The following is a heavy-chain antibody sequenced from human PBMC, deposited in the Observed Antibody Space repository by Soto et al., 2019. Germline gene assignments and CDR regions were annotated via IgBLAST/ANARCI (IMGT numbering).Heavy chain of an antibody. V-gene: IGHV3-11*05. CDR2: VSGSGEST. D-gene: IGHD1-20*01. CDR1: GFTFSDYY. CDR3: AKGKWNDYYGMDV. J-gene: IGHJ6*02. Sequence: QVQLVQSGGGLVKPGGSLRLSCVASGFTFSDYYLHWIRQAPGKGLEWISYVSGSGESTSYAESVKGRFTISRDNAKNSLYVEMNGLRADDTAIYYCAKGKWNDYYGMDVWGQGTTVTVSS.